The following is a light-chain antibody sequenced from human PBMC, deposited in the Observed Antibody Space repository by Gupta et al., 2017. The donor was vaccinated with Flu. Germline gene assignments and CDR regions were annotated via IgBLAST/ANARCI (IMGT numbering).Light chain of an antibody. CDR2: AVT. Sequence: QSTLTQPASVSGTPGQSITISCSGTSSDIGSYDNVAWYQQHPGKAPKLLIYAVTNRPSGISDRFSASRSDNTAFLTISGLQADDEADYYCGTYTTASTWIFGGGTKVAVL. V-gene: IGLV2-14*03. CDR3: GTYTTASTWI. CDR1: SSDIGSYDN. J-gene: IGLJ2*01.